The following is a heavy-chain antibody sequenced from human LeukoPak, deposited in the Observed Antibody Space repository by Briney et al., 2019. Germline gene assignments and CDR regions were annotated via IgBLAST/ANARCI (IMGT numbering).Heavy chain of an antibody. CDR1: GDSVSSNSGS. Sequence: SQTLSLTCAISGDSVSSNSGSCSWIRQSPSRGPEWLGRIYYRSRWHYEYAVSVQNRISISPDTTKNQFSLQLNSMSPDDSAVYYCVSGGDWGFGWYFDVWGRGALVTVSS. CDR2: IYYRSRWHY. J-gene: IGHJ2*01. V-gene: IGHV6-1*01. D-gene: IGHD7-27*01. CDR3: VSGGDWGFGWYFDV.